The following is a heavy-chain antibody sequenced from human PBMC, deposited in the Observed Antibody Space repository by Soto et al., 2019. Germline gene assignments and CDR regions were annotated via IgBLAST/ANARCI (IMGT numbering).Heavy chain of an antibody. Sequence: EVQLVETGGGLIQPGGSLRLSCAASGFTVSSNYMSWVRQAPGKGLEWVSVIYSGGSTYYADSVKGRFTISRDNSKNTLYLQMNSLRAEDTAVYYCARGPDYYDSSGRLDYWGQGTLVTVSS. V-gene: IGHV3-53*02. J-gene: IGHJ4*02. D-gene: IGHD3-22*01. CDR3: ARGPDYYDSSGRLDY. CDR2: IYSGGST. CDR1: GFTVSSNY.